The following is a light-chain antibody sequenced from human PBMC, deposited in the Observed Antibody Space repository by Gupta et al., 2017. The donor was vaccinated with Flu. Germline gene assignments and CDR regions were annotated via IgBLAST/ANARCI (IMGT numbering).Light chain of an antibody. CDR3: QQRSNWPPFT. CDR2: DAS. V-gene: IGKV3-11*01. Sequence: ERATLSCRASQSVGSYLAWYQQKPGQAPRLLIYDASNRATGIPARFSGSGSGTDFTLTISSLEPEDFALYYCQQRSNWPPFTFGPGTKVDIK. CDR1: QSVGSY. J-gene: IGKJ3*01.